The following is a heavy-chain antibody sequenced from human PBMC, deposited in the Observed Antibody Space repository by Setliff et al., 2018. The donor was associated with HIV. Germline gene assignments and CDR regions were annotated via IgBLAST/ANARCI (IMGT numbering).Heavy chain of an antibody. CDR1: GGSISSSSYY. J-gene: IGHJ4*02. CDR2: AYYTGGA. V-gene: IGHV4-39*07. Sequence: PSETLSLTCTVSGGSISSSSYYWGWIRQPPGKKLEWIGSAYYTGGAYYNPSLKSRVTLSVDTSKNQFSLKLTSVTAADTAVYYCASCLQNYDSSGYYTNYFDYWGQGTLVTVSS. CDR3: ASCLQNYDSSGYYTNYFDY. D-gene: IGHD3-22*01.